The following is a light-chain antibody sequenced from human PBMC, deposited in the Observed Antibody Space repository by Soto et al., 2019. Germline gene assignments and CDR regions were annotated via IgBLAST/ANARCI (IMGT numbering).Light chain of an antibody. CDR2: DVS. V-gene: IGLV2-14*03. CDR3: SSYTSSSTLV. Sequence: QSALTQPASVSGSPGQSITISCTGTSSDVGSYNYVSWYQQHPGKAPKLMIYDVSNRLSGVSNRFSGSKSGNTASLTISGLKAEDETDYYCSSYTSSSTLVFGTGTKLTVL. J-gene: IGLJ1*01. CDR1: SSDVGSYNY.